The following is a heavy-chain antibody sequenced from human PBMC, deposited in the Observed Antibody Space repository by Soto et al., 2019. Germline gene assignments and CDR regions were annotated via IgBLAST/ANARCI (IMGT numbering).Heavy chain of an antibody. CDR1: GDSINNGGYS. V-gene: IGHV4-30-2*01. J-gene: IGHJ5*02. Sequence: TLALTCSVSGDSINNGGYSWSWIRQPPGKGLEWIGYIHHNGNPSYTPSLKSRVTMSIDGSRNQFSLKLDSVNAADTAVYYRARYFFDSPFDPWGQGTLVTVSS. CDR2: IHHNGNP. D-gene: IGHD3-22*01. CDR3: ARYFFDSPFDP.